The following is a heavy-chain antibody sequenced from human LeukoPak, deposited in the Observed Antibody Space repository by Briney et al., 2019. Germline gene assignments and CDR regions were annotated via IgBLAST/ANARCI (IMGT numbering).Heavy chain of an antibody. J-gene: IGHJ4*01. CDR2: IWYDGSNK. CDR1: GFTFRDYA. Sequence: GGTLRLSCVGSGFTFRDYAMHWVRKAPDPGLELVASIWYDGSNKYYADSVTGRFTIARDNSKNTVYLQMNSQRVEDTAIYYCARGVGTMGGRSDYWGQGTQVTVSS. CDR3: ARGVGTMGGRSDY. D-gene: IGHD1/OR15-1a*01. V-gene: IGHV3-33*01.